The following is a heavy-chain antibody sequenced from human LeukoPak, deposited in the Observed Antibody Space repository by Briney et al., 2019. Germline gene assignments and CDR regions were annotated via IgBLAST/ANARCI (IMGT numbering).Heavy chain of an antibody. Sequence: GGSLRLSCAASGFTFSSYAMHWVRQAPGKGLEWVAVISYDGSNKYYADSVKGRFTISRDNSKNTLYLQMNSLRAEDTAVYYCARTGVVAATQFDYWGQGTLVTVSS. J-gene: IGHJ4*02. CDR1: GFTFSSYA. CDR2: ISYDGSNK. CDR3: ARTGVVAATQFDY. V-gene: IGHV3-30-3*01. D-gene: IGHD2-15*01.